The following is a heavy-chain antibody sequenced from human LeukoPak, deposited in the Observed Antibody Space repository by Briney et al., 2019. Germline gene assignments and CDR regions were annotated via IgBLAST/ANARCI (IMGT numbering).Heavy chain of an antibody. J-gene: IGHJ6*02. CDR3: TRPQTMVRGVITVYGMDV. CDR2: IRSKANSYAT. D-gene: IGHD3-10*01. CDR1: GVTFSGSA. Sequence: PGGSLRLSCAASGVTFSGSAMLWVRQASGKGLVWVGRIRSKANSYATAYAASVKGMFSISRDDSKTTAYLQMNRLKAEDTAVYYCTRPQTMVRGVITVYGMDVWGQGTTVTVSS. V-gene: IGHV3-73*01.